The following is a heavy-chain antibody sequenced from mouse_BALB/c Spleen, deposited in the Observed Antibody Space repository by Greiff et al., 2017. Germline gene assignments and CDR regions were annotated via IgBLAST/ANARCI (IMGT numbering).Heavy chain of an antibody. V-gene: IGHV14-3*02. CDR2: IDPANGNT. CDR3: ARRYDEAWFAY. J-gene: IGHJ3*01. Sequence: EVQLQQSGAELVKPGASVKLSCTASGFNIKDTYMHWVKQRPEQGLEWIGRIDPANGNTKYDPKFQGKATITADTSSNTAYLQLSSLTSEDTAVYYCARRYDEAWFAYWGQGTLVTVSA. D-gene: IGHD2-14*01. CDR1: GFNIKDTY.